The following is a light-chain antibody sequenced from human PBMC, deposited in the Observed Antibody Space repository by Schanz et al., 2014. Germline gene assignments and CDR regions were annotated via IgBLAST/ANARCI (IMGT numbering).Light chain of an antibody. CDR1: SNDVQFFNL. Sequence: QSALTQPASVSGSPGQSITISCTGTSNDVQFFNLVSWYQHHPGKAPKVVIYEVSQRPSGVPDRFSGSKSGNTASLTVSGLQAEDEADYYCSSYGGSNFVVFGGGTKLTVL. CDR3: SSYGGSNFVV. CDR2: EVS. V-gene: IGLV2-8*01. J-gene: IGLJ2*01.